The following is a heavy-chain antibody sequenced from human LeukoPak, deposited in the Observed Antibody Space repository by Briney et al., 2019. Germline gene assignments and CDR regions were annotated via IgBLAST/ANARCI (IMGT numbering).Heavy chain of an antibody. D-gene: IGHD3-10*01. J-gene: IGHJ6*04. V-gene: IGHV4-61*01. CDR2: IYYSGST. CDR1: GGSVSSGSYY. Sequence: SETLSLTCTVSGGSVSSGSYYWSWIRQPPGKGLEWIGYIYYSGSTNYNPSLKSRVTTSIDTSKNQFSLKLSSVTAADTAVYYCARDHGPSSGYGMDVWDEGTTVTVSS. CDR3: ARDHGPSSGYGMDV.